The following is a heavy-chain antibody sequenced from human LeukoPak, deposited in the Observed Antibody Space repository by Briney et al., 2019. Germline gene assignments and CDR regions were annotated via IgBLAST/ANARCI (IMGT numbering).Heavy chain of an antibody. CDR1: GFTFSSYS. J-gene: IGHJ4*02. CDR2: ISSSSSYI. V-gene: IGHV3-21*01. CDR3: ARVYYYDSSGYYGFDY. D-gene: IGHD3-22*01. Sequence: PGGSLRLSCAASGFTFSSYSMNWVRQAPGKGLEWVSSISSSSSYIYYADSVKGRFTISRDNAKNSLYLQMNSLRAEDTAVYYCARVYYYDSSGYYGFDYWGQGTLVTVSS.